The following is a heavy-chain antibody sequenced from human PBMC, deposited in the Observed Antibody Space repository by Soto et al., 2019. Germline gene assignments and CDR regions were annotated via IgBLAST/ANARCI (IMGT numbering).Heavy chain of an antibody. CDR2: VYSGGAT. V-gene: IGHV3-53*02. CDR1: GFSVSRNY. J-gene: IGHJ4*02. Sequence: QVVETGGGLIQPGTSLTLSCAASGFSVSRNYMTWVRQAPGKGLEWVSFVYSGGATFYADSVKGRFILSRDDSQNTMYLQMNNLRAEDTAVYYCARVPGRIWGRGTLVTVAS. D-gene: IGHD3-10*01. CDR3: ARVPGRI.